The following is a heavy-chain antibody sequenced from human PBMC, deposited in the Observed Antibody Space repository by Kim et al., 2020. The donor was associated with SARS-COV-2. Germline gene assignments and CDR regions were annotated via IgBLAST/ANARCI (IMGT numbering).Heavy chain of an antibody. D-gene: IGHD3-22*01. J-gene: IGHJ4*02. CDR3: ARETYYYDSSGYKHFDY. V-gene: IGHV1-3*01. CDR1: GYTFTSYA. CDR2: INAGNGNT. Sequence: ASVKVSCKASGYTFTSYAMHWVRQAPGQRLEWMGWINAGNGNTKYSQKFQGRVTITRDTSASTAYMELSSLRSEDTAVYYCARETYYYDSSGYKHFDYWGQGTLVTVSS.